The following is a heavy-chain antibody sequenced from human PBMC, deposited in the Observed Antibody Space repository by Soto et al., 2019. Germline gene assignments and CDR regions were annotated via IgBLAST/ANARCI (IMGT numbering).Heavy chain of an antibody. CDR3: ARDHYYDSSGYSYYFDY. J-gene: IGHJ4*02. Sequence: ASVKVSCKASGYTFTSYGISWVRQAPGQGLEWMGWISAYNGNTNYARKLQGRVTMTTDTSTSTAYMELRSLRSDDTAVYYCARDHYYDSSGYSYYFDYWGQGTLVTVAS. D-gene: IGHD3-22*01. CDR2: ISAYNGNT. V-gene: IGHV1-18*04. CDR1: GYTFTSYG.